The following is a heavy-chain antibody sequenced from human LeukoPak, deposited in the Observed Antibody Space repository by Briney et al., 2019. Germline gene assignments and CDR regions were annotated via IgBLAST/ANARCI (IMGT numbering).Heavy chain of an antibody. CDR2: TDTSGNHI. J-gene: IGHJ3*02. D-gene: IGHD3-10*01. Sequence: PGGSLRLSCAASGFTFSNYGMNWVRQAPGKGLECVSFTDTSGNHIYYGDSVKGRFTISRDNAKNLVFLQMNGLRAEDTAVYYCARGRSITLLRGVAMSDGFDIWGQGAMVAVSS. CDR1: GFTFSNYG. CDR3: ARGRSITLLRGVAMSDGFDI. V-gene: IGHV3-21*01.